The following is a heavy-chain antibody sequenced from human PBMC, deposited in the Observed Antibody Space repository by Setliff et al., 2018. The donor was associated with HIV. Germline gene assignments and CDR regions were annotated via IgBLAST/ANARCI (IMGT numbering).Heavy chain of an antibody. CDR3: ARGGSITMIVVVPWAFDI. Sequence: SVMVSCKASGGTFSSYAISWVRQAPGQGLEWMGGIIPIFGTANYAQKFQGRVTITADESTSTAYMELSSLRSEDTAVYYCARGGSITMIVVVPWAFDIWGQETMVTVSS. J-gene: IGHJ3*02. CDR1: GGTFSSYA. CDR2: IIPIFGTA. V-gene: IGHV1-69*13. D-gene: IGHD3-22*01.